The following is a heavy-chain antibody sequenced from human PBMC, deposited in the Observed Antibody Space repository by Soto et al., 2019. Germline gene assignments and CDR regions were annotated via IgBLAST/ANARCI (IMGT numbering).Heavy chain of an antibody. CDR3: ARAVVSPATSDAFDI. CDR1: GGSFRNYY. Sequence: PSETLSLTCGVYGGSFRNYYWIWVRQPPGKGLEWIGEVNHSGEATYNPSLESRVTISVDTSKNQFSLRLNSVTAADTAMYYCARAVVSPATSDAFDIWGQVTMVTVSS. J-gene: IGHJ3*02. D-gene: IGHD1-26*01. CDR2: VNHSGEA. V-gene: IGHV4-34*09.